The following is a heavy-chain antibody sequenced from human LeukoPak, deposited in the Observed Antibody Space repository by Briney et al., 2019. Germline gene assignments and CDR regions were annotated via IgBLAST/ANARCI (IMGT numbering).Heavy chain of an antibody. V-gene: IGHV4-34*01. Sequence: SETLFLTCAVYGGSFSAYYWSWIRQPPGKGLEWIGEINHSGSTNYNPSLKSRVTISVDTSKNQFSLKLSSVTAADTAVYYCARMTDGVRNYFDYWGRGTLVTASS. CDR1: GGSFSAYY. J-gene: IGHJ4*02. CDR2: INHSGST. D-gene: IGHD2-21*02. CDR3: ARMTDGVRNYFDY.